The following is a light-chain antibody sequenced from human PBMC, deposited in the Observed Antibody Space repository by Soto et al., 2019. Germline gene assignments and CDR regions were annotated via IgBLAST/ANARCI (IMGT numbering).Light chain of an antibody. J-gene: IGKJ1*01. CDR3: QQYNSYART. Sequence: DIQMTQSPSTLSAFVGDRVTITCRASQSISSWLAWYQQKPGKAPKLLIYDASSLESGVPSRFSDSGSGTEFTLTISSLQPDDFATYYCQQYNSYARTFGQGTKVEMK. CDR1: QSISSW. V-gene: IGKV1-5*01. CDR2: DAS.